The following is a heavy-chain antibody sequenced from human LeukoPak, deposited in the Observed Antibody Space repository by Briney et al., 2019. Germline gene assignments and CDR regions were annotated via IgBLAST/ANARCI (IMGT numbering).Heavy chain of an antibody. CDR3: ARHPFSTPFDY. V-gene: IGHV4-59*08. Sequence: MPSETLSLTCTVSGGSISSYYWSWIRQPPGKGLEWIGYVYYSGDSNYNPSLKSRVSMSLDTSKNQVSLRLSSVTAADTAVYYCARHPFSTPFDYWGRGTLVTVSS. J-gene: IGHJ4*02. CDR2: VYYSGDS. CDR1: GGSISSYY.